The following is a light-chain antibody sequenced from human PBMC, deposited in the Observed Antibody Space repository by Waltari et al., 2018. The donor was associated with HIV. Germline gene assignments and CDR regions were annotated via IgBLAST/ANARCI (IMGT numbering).Light chain of an antibody. J-gene: IGKJ2*01. Sequence: DIQLTQSPSFLSASVGDRVTITCRASQGISSYLAWFQQKPGNAPKLLIYATSTLQSGVPSRFSGSGSGTEFTLTISSLQPEDFATYYCQEFYSDAYSFGQGTKLEIE. CDR2: ATS. V-gene: IGKV1-9*01. CDR3: QEFYSDAYS. CDR1: QGISSY.